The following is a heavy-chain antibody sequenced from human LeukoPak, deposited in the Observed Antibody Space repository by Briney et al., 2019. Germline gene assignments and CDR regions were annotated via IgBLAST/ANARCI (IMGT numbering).Heavy chain of an antibody. V-gene: IGHV4-59*01. CDR3: ARSRNYDSSGYNPTHYFDS. Sequence: SETLSLTCSVPGGSIIGSYWTWIRQSPGKGLEWIGYVYNTVDMNYNPSLQSRVTISVDMSKNHVSLRLNSVTAADTAIYYCARSRNYDSSGYNPTHYFDSWGQGALVTVSS. J-gene: IGHJ4*02. CDR2: VYNTVDM. D-gene: IGHD3-22*01. CDR1: GGSIIGSY.